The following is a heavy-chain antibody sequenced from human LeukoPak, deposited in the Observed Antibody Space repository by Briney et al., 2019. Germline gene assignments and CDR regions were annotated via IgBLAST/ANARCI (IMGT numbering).Heavy chain of an antibody. CDR3: AKDQSPPGAFDT. Sequence: GGSLRLSCAASGFTFSNYAMGWVRQAPGKGLQWVSGITGGGGSTYYADSVKGRFTISRDNSKNTVSLQMNSLRAEDTAVYYCAKDQSPPGAFDTWGQGTKVTVSS. CDR2: ITGGGGST. J-gene: IGHJ3*02. V-gene: IGHV3-23*01. CDR1: GFTFSNYA.